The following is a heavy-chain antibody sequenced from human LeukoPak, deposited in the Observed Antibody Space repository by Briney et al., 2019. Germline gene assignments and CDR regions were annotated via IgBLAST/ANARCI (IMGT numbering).Heavy chain of an antibody. J-gene: IGHJ4*02. CDR3: ARATPYYYYDSSGYHFDY. CDR1: GGPISSYY. Sequence: PSETLSLTCTVSGGPISSYYWSWIRQPPGKGLEWIGYIYYSGSTNYNPSLESRVTISVDTSKNQFSLKLSSVTAADTAVYYCARATPYYYYDSSGYHFDYWGQGTLVTVSS. CDR2: IYYSGST. D-gene: IGHD3-22*01. V-gene: IGHV4-59*01.